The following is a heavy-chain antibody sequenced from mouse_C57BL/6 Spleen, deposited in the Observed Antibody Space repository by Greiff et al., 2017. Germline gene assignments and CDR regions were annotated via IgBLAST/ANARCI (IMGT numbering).Heavy chain of an antibody. CDR3: TRGDYDYDGAWFAY. CDR2: IDPETGGT. D-gene: IGHD2-4*01. J-gene: IGHJ3*01. Sequence: QVQLKQSGAELVRPGASVTLSCKASGYTFTDYEMHWVKQTPVHGLEWIGAIDPETGGTAYNQKFKGKAILTADKSSSTAYMELRSLTSEDSAVYYCTRGDYDYDGAWFAYWGQGTLVTVSA. V-gene: IGHV1-15*01. CDR1: GYTFTDYE.